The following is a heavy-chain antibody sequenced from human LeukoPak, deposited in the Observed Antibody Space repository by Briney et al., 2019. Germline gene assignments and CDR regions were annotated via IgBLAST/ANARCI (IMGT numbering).Heavy chain of an antibody. J-gene: IGHJ3*02. CDR1: GFTFSNFW. CDR3: ARCGSGYYDAFDI. D-gene: IGHD5-12*01. CDR2: IKQDETEK. Sequence: GGSLRLSCTASGFTFSNFWMGWVRQAPGKGLEWVANIKQDETEKFYLGSVKGRFTISRDNAKNSLYLQMNSLRAEDTAVYYCARCGSGYYDAFDIWGQGTMVTVSS. V-gene: IGHV3-7*03.